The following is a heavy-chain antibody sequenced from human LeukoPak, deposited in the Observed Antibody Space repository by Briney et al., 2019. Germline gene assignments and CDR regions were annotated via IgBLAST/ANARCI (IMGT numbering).Heavy chain of an antibody. V-gene: IGHV4-34*01. D-gene: IGHD3-16*02. CDR1: GGSFSGYY. J-gene: IGHJ4*02. CDR2: INHSGST. Sequence: SETLSLTCAVYGGSFSGYYWSWIRQPPGKGLEWIGEINHSGSTNYNPSLKSRVTISVDTSKNQFSLKLSSVTAADTAVYYCATFSSNYVWGSYRSHPPFDYWGQGTLVTVSS. CDR3: ATFSSNYVWGSYRSHPPFDY.